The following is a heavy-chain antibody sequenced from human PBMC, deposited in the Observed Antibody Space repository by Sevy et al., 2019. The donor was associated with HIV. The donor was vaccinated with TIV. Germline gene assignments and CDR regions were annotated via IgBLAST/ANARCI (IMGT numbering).Heavy chain of an antibody. CDR3: TRTYYYDSIGYYYIDY. CDR2: IRSQANSYAT. J-gene: IGHJ4*02. V-gene: IGHV3-73*01. D-gene: IGHD3-22*01. Sequence: GGYLRLSCAASGFTFSGSAMHWVRQASGKGLEWVGRIRSQANSYATAYAASVKGRFTISRDDSKNTAYLQMNSLKTEDTAVYYCTRTYYYDSIGYYYIDYWGQGTLVTVSS. CDR1: GFTFSGSA.